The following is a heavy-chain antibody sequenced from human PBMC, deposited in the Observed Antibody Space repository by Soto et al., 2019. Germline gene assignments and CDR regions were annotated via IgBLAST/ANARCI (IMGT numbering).Heavy chain of an antibody. Sequence: EVQLAESGGGLAQPGGSLRLSCAASGFTLSGYAMDWVRQAPGKGLEYVSGISSNGVGTYYANSVQGRFTISRDNSKETVDLQKGRPRPEGMAGYYWGRRARPDFYYLDVWGKGTTVTVSS. D-gene: IGHD6-6*01. V-gene: IGHV3-64*01. J-gene: IGHJ6*03. CDR3: GRRARPDFYYLDV. CDR2: ISSNGVGT. CDR1: GFTLSGYA.